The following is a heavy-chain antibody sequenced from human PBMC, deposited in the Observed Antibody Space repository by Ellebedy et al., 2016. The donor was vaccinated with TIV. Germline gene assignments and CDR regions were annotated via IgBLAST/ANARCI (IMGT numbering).Heavy chain of an antibody. CDR2: IWYDGSNK. Sequence: GESLKISCAAPGFTFSSYGMHWVRQAPGKGLEWVAVIWYDGSNKCYADSVKGRFTISRDNSKNTLYLQMNSLRAEDTAVYYCARDSPLGEYYYDSSGYLGVDAFDIWGQGTMVTVSS. CDR3: ARDSPLGEYYYDSSGYLGVDAFDI. D-gene: IGHD3-22*01. CDR1: GFTFSSYG. J-gene: IGHJ3*02. V-gene: IGHV3-33*08.